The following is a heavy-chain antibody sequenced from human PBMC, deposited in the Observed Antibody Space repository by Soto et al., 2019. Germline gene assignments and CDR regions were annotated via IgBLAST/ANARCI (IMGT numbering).Heavy chain of an antibody. CDR3: ARESEDLTSNFDY. Sequence: GGSLRLSGAASGFTFTRYSINWVRQAPGKGLEWVSSISSTTNYIYYADSMKGRFTVSRDNAKNSVYLEMNSLSAEDTALYYCARESEDLTSNFDYWGQGTLVTVSS. CDR1: GFTFTRYS. V-gene: IGHV3-21*01. J-gene: IGHJ4*02. CDR2: ISSTTNYI.